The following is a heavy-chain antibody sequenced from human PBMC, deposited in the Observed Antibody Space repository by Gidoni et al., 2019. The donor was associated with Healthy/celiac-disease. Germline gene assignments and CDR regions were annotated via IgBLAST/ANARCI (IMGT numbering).Heavy chain of an antibody. D-gene: IGHD3-16*01. J-gene: IGHJ5*02. CDR1: GDTFTGYY. CDR3: ARSSLSSNRGSWFDP. Sequence: QLQLVQSGAEVKKPGASVKVACKSSGDTFTGYYMHWVRQAPGQGLESMGWINPKSGGTNYAQKFQGRVTMTRDTSISTAYMELSRLRSDDTAVYYCARSSLSSNRGSWFDPWGQGTLVTVSS. V-gene: IGHV1-2*02. CDR2: INPKSGGT.